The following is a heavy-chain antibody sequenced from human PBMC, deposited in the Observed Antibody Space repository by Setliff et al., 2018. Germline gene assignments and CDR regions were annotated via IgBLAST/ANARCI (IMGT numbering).Heavy chain of an antibody. CDR2: INPKSGGT. D-gene: IGHD3-16*01. CDR1: GYPFVGYY. V-gene: IGHV1-2*02. J-gene: IGHJ4*02. Sequence: ASVKVSCKASGYPFVGYYIYWMRQTPGQGFEWMGWINPKSGGTKYAVKFQGRVTMTRDTSINTIYMELSSLTSDDTAIYYCAKQGDLAFDYWGQGTQVTAPQ. CDR3: AKQGDLAFDY.